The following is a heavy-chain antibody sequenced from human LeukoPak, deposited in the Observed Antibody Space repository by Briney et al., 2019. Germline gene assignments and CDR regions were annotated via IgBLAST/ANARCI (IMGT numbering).Heavy chain of an antibody. Sequence: SVKVSCKASGGTFSSYAISWVRQAPGQGLEWMGGIIPIFGTANYAQKFQGRVTITADESTSTAYMELSSLRSEDTAVYYCARAGVGYDSSGYYYTPIDYWGLGTLVTVSS. CDR3: ARAGVGYDSSGYYYTPIDY. CDR2: IIPIFGTA. V-gene: IGHV1-69*13. CDR1: GGTFSSYA. J-gene: IGHJ4*02. D-gene: IGHD3-22*01.